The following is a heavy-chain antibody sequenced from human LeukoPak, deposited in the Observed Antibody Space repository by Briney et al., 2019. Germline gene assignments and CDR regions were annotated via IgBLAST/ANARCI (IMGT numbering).Heavy chain of an antibody. D-gene: IGHD1-26*01. CDR2: IYYSGST. Sequence: PSQTLSLTCTVSGDSISSGDYYWSWIRQPPGKGLEWIGYIYYSGSTYYNPSLKSRVTISVDTSKNQFSLKLSSVTAADTAVYYCARWGAGPRTFDYWGQGTLVTVSS. J-gene: IGHJ4*02. V-gene: IGHV4-30-4*01. CDR3: ARWGAGPRTFDY. CDR1: GDSISSGDYY.